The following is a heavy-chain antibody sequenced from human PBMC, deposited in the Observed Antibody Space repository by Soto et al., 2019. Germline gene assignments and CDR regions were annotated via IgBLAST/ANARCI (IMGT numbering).Heavy chain of an antibody. D-gene: IGHD3-10*01. J-gene: IGHJ6*02. Sequence: QVQLQESGPGLVKPSQTLSLTCTVSGGSISSGGYYWSWIRQHPGKGLEWVGYIYYSGSTYYNPSVKSRVTISVDRSKNEFSLKLSSVTAADTAVYYCAGGLADFGGYPMVRGVPFHYGMDVWGQGTTVTVSS. CDR3: AGGLADFGGYPMVRGVPFHYGMDV. V-gene: IGHV4-31*03. CDR2: IYYSGST. CDR1: GGSISSGGYY.